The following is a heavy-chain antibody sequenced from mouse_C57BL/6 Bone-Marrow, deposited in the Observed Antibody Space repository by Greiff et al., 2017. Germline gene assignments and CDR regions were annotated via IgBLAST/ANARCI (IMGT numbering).Heavy chain of an antibody. D-gene: IGHD1-1*02. V-gene: IGHV10-3*01. CDR3: VGESPDYPYWYFDV. Sequence: VQGVESGGGLVQPKGSLKLSCAASGFTFNTYAMHWVRQAPGKGLEWVARIRSKSSNYATYYADSVKDRFTISRDDSQSMLYLQMNNLKTEDTAMYYCVGESPDYPYWYFDVWGTGTTVTVAS. CDR2: IRSKSSNYAT. CDR1: GFTFNTYA. J-gene: IGHJ1*03.